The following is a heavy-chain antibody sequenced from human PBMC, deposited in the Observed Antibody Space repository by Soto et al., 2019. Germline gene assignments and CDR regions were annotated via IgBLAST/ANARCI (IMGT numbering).Heavy chain of an antibody. CDR1: GFTFSSYS. CDR2: ISSSSTI. J-gene: IGHJ3*02. CDR3: ARDRLLWFGELSGAFDI. V-gene: IGHV3-48*02. Sequence: GGSLRLSCAASGFTFSSYSMNWVRQAPGKGLEWVSYISSSSTIYYADSVKGRFTISRDNAKNSLYLQMNSLRDEDTAVYYCARDRLLWFGELSGAFDIWGQGTMVTVSS. D-gene: IGHD3-10*01.